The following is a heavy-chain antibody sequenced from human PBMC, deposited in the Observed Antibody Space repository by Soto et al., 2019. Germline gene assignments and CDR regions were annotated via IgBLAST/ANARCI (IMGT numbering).Heavy chain of an antibody. V-gene: IGHV3-30-3*01. CDR1: GFTFSSYA. CDR3: ARSWEYSYGLDY. CDR2: ISYDGSNK. Sequence: GGSRRLSCAASGFTFSSYAMHWVRQAPGKGLEWVAVISYDGSNKYYADSVKGRFTISRDNSKNTLYLQMNSLRAEDTAVYYCARSWEYSYGLDYWGQGTLVTVSS. J-gene: IGHJ4*02. D-gene: IGHD5-18*01.